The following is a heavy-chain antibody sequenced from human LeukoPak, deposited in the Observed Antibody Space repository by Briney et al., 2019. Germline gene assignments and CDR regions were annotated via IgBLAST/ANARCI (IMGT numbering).Heavy chain of an antibody. Sequence: SETLSLTCTVSGASISSGGYFWSWIRQPAGKGVEWIGRIETSGSTNYNPSLKSRVTISVDTSKNQFSLKLRSVTAADTAVYYCARALCINGICEWFDPRGQGTLVTVSS. D-gene: IGHD2-8*01. CDR2: IETSGST. J-gene: IGHJ5*02. V-gene: IGHV4-61*02. CDR3: ARALCINGICEWFDP. CDR1: GASISSGGYF.